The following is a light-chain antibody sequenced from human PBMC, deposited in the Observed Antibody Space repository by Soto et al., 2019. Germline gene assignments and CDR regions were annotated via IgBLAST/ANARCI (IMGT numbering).Light chain of an antibody. CDR2: LKSDGSH. CDR3: QTWGTGIQV. V-gene: IGLV4-69*01. Sequence: QAVVTQSPSASASLGASVKLTCTLSSGHNNYAIAWHQQQPEKGPRYLMKLKSDGSHSKGDGIPDRFSGSSSGAERYLTISNLQYEDEADYYCQTWGTGIQVFGGGTKLTVL. CDR1: SGHNNYA. J-gene: IGLJ3*02.